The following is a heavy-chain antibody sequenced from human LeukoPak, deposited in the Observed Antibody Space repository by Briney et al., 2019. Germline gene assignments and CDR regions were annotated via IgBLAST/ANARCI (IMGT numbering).Heavy chain of an antibody. J-gene: IGHJ4*02. V-gene: IGHV1-2*02. Sequence: ASVKVSCKASGYTFTGYYMHWVRQAPGQGLEWMGWINPNSGGTNYAQKFQGRVTMTRDTSISTAYMELSRLRSDDTAVYYCAKTQSQWLVQGDFDYWGQGTLVTVSS. CDR2: INPNSGGT. D-gene: IGHD6-19*01. CDR1: GYTFTGYY. CDR3: AKTQSQWLVQGDFDY.